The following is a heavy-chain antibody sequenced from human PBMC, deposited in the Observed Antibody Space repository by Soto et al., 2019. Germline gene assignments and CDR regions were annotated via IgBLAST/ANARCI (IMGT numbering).Heavy chain of an antibody. CDR1: GGSISSYY. D-gene: IGHD2-2*01. CDR2: IYYSGST. V-gene: IGHV4-59*08. J-gene: IGHJ4*02. CDR3: GSPGYVDY. Sequence: PSETLSLTCTVSGGSISSYYWSWIRQPPGKGLEWIGYIYYSGSTNYNPSLKSRVTISVDTSKNQFSLKLSSVTAADTAVYYCGSPGYVDYWGQGTLVT.